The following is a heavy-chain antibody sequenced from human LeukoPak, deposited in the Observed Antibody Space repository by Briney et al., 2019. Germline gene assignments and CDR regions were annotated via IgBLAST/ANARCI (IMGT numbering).Heavy chain of an antibody. V-gene: IGHV5-51*01. D-gene: IGHD5-18*01. CDR1: GYSFTSYW. J-gene: IGHJ4*02. Sequence: GESLKISCKGSGYSFTSYWIGWVRQMPGEGLEWIGIIYPGDSDTRYSPSFQGQVTISADKSISTAYLQWSSLKASDTAMYYCARPRYSYAMYYFDYWGQGNLVTVSS. CDR3: ARPRYSYAMYYFDY. CDR2: IYPGDSDT.